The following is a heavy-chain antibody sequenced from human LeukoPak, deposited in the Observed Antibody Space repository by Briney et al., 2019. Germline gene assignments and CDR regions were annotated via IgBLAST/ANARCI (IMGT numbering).Heavy chain of an antibody. CDR3: ARDKSYYYGSGMYYYYMDV. CDR2: IKQDGSEK. Sequence: GGSLRLSCAASGFTFSSYWMSWVRQAPGKGLEWVANIKQDGSEKYYVDSVKGRFTISRDNAKNSLYLQMNSLRAEDTAVYYCARDKSYYYGSGMYYYYMDVWGKGTTVTVSS. V-gene: IGHV3-7*01. CDR1: GFTFSSYW. J-gene: IGHJ6*03. D-gene: IGHD3-10*01.